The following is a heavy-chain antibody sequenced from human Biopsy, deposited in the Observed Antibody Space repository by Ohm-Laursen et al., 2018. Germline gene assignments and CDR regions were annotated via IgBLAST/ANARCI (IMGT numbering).Heavy chain of an antibody. CDR3: ARDLPYYENSGYGAFDM. Sequence: TLSLTCTVSGVSITAYYWNWIRQPAGKALEWIGRIYNTGSTNHNPSLQSRVTMSVDTSKNQFSLKMSSVTAADTAVYYCARDLPYYENSGYGAFDMWGQGTMVTVSS. CDR1: GVSITAYY. V-gene: IGHV4-4*07. D-gene: IGHD3-22*01. J-gene: IGHJ3*02. CDR2: IYNTGST.